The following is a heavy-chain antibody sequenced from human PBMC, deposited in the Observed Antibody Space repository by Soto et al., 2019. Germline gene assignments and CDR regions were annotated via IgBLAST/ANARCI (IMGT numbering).Heavy chain of an antibody. Sequence: QGHLVQSGAEVKKPGASVKVSCKASGYTFTRYGISWVRQAPGQGLEWMGWISGYNGDTNYAQNLQDRVTMTIDTSTNTAYMERRSLTSDDTAVYYCAKNGQPPYYYYGLDVWGQGNTVTVSS. V-gene: IGHV1-18*01. D-gene: IGHD2-8*01. J-gene: IGHJ6*02. CDR1: GYTFTRYG. CDR3: AKNGQPPYYYYGLDV. CDR2: ISGYNGDT.